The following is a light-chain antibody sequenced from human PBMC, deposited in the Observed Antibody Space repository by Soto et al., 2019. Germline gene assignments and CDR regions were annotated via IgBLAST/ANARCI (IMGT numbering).Light chain of an antibody. J-gene: IGLJ2*01. CDR3: SSWDDSLRGVV. CDR2: TTS. Sequence: QSVVTQPPSVSGTPGQGVIISCSNVGRHEVSWYQQVPGMAPKLLIHTTSQRPSGVPDRFSASKSGTSASLAIRGLQSDDEADDFCSSWDDSLRGVVFGRGTKLTVL. V-gene: IGLV1-44*01. CDR1: NVGRHE.